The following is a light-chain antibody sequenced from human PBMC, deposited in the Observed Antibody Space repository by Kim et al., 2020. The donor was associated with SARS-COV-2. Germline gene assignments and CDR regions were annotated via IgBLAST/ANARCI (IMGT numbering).Light chain of an antibody. CDR1: QSVSSSY. CDR3: QQYGSSPALT. V-gene: IGKV3-20*01. J-gene: IGKJ4*01. CDR2: GAS. Sequence: EIVLPQSPGTLSLSPGERATLSCRASQSVSSSYLAWYQQKPGQAPRILIYGASSTATGIPDRFSGSGSGTDFTLTISRLEPEDFAVYYGQQYGSSPALTFGGGTKVDIK.